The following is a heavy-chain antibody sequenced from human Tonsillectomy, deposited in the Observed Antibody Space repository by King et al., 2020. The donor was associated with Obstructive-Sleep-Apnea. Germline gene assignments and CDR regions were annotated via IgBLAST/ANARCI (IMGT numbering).Heavy chain of an antibody. Sequence: QVQLVESGRGVVQPGRSLRLSCAASGFTFSSYAMHWVRQAPGKGLEWVAVMSNDGSHKYYADSVKGRFTISRDNSKNTVYLQMNDLRAEDTAVYFCAREGRYCSGGTCYYGDRGDYFDYWGQGTLVTVSS. V-gene: IGHV3-30*04. J-gene: IGHJ4*02. D-gene: IGHD2-15*01. CDR3: AREGRYCSGGTCYYGDRGDYFDY. CDR2: MSNDGSHK. CDR1: GFTFSSYA.